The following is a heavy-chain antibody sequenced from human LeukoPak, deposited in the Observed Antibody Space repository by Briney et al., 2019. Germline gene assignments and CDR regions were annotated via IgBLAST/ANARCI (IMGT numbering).Heavy chain of an antibody. D-gene: IGHD3-22*01. CDR1: GYTFTSYA. V-gene: IGHV1-3*01. CDR2: INAGNGNT. J-gene: IGHJ4*02. CDR3: ARDWERYYYDSSGYGGY. Sequence: GASVKVSCKASGYTFTSYAMHWVRQAPGQRLEWMGWINAGNGNTKYSQKFQGRVTITRDTSASTAYMELSSLRSEDTAVYYCARDWERYYYDSSGYGGYWGQGTLVTVSS.